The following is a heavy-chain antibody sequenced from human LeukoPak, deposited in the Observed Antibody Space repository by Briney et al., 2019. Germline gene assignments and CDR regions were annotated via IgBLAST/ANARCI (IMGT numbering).Heavy chain of an antibody. CDR1: GGSISSGGYY. D-gene: IGHD3-9*01. Sequence: SQTLSLTCTVSGGSISSGGYYWSWFRQPPGKGLEWIGYICHSGSTYYNPSLKSRVTISVDRSKNQFSLKLSSVTAADTAVYYCARHQASNYDILTGYFPLYFDYWGQGTLVTVSS. J-gene: IGHJ4*02. CDR3: ARHQASNYDILTGYFPLYFDY. V-gene: IGHV4-30-2*01. CDR2: ICHSGST.